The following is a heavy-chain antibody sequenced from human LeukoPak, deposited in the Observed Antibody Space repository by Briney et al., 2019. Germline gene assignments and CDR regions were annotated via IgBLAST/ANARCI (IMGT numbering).Heavy chain of an antibody. D-gene: IGHD3-3*01. CDR3: ARKVYYDFWSGYGV. V-gene: IGHV1-69*01. J-gene: IGHJ6*04. CDR2: IIPIFGTT. Sequence: GASVKVSCKASGGTFSSYAISWVRQAPGQGLXWMGGIIPIFGTTNYAQKFQGRVTITADESTSTAYVELSSLRSEDTAVYYCARKVYYDFWSGYGVWGKGTTVTVSS. CDR1: GGTFSSYA.